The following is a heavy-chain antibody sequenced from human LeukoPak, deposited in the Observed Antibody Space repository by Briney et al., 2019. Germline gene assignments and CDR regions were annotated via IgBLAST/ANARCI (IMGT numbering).Heavy chain of an antibody. J-gene: IGHJ4*02. CDR1: GFTFSSYA. Sequence: GGSLRLSCAASGFTFSSYAMNWVRQAPGKGLEWVSAISGSGGSTYYADSVKGRFTISRDNSKNTLYLQMNSLRAEDTAVYYCAKPGGDCYPTCHFDYWGQGTLVTVSS. CDR3: AKPGGDCYPTCHFDY. V-gene: IGHV3-23*01. D-gene: IGHD2-21*02. CDR2: ISGSGGST.